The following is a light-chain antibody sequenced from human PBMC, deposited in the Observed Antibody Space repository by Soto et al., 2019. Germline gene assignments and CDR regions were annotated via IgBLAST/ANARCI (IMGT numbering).Light chain of an antibody. V-gene: IGKV3-20*01. CDR1: QSFSSSY. J-gene: IGKJ3*01. CDR3: PQYGSSPFT. Sequence: PGERATLSCRASQSFSSSYLAWYQQKPGQAPRLLIYGASSRATGIPDRFSGSGSGTDFTLNISRLEPEDFAVYYCPQYGSSPFTFGPGTKVDIK. CDR2: GAS.